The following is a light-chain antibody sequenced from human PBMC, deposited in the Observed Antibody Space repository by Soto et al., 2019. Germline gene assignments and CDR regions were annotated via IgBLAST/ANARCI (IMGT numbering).Light chain of an antibody. CDR1: QSIGSW. J-gene: IGKJ5*01. CDR3: QKYNSY. CDR2: DAS. Sequence: DFQMTQSPSTLTASVGDKVTMTCRASQSIGSWLAWYKQKPGKAPKVLIYDASSLESGVPSRFSGSGSGTEFTLTISSLQPDDVATYYCQKYNSYFGQGTRLEIK. V-gene: IGKV1-5*01.